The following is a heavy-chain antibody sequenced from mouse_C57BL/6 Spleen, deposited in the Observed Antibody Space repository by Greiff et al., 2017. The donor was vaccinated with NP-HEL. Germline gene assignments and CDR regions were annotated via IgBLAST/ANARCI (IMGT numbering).Heavy chain of an antibody. D-gene: IGHD2-5*01. V-gene: IGHV5-16*01. CDR1: GFTFSDYY. CDR3: ARESYYSNLFDY. CDR2: INYDGSST. Sequence: EVMLVESEGGLVQPGSSMKLSCTASGFTFSDYYMAWVRQVPEKGLEWVANINYDGSSTYYLDSLKSRFIISRDNAKNILYLQMSSLKSEDTATYYCARESYYSNLFDYWGQGTTLTVSS. J-gene: IGHJ2*01.